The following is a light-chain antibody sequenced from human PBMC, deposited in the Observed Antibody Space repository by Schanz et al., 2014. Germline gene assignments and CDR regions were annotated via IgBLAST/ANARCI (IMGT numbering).Light chain of an antibody. CDR1: QDIRND. CDR3: QQADSFPPMYT. V-gene: IGKV1-6*01. Sequence: AIQMTQSPSSLSASVGDRVTITCRASQDIRNDLDWYQHTPGKAPKLLIYAASTVHSGVPSRFSGSASGTDFTLTITSLQPEDFASYFCQQADSFPPMYTFGQGTKLEI. J-gene: IGKJ2*01. CDR2: AAS.